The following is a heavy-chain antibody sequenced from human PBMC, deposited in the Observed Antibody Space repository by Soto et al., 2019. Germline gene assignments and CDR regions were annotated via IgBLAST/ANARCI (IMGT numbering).Heavy chain of an antibody. CDR3: ARRGPGTDFDY. J-gene: IGHJ4*02. D-gene: IGHD6-13*01. CDR1: GFTFSSYA. V-gene: IGHV3-23*01. CDR2: VSGSGGST. Sequence: EVQLLESGGGLVQPGGSLRPSCAASGFTFSSYAMRWVRQAPGKGLEWVSAVSGSGGSTYYADSVKARFTISRDNSKNTLYLQMNSLRAEDTAVYYCARRGPGTDFDYWGQGTLVTVSS.